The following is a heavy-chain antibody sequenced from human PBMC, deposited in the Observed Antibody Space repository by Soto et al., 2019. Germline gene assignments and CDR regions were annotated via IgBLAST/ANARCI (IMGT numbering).Heavy chain of an antibody. CDR2: IFYSGSA. CDR1: GGPVSSDDHY. J-gene: IGHJ4*02. D-gene: IGHD5-18*01. V-gene: IGHV4-30-4*01. Sequence: QVQLQESGPGLVKPSQTLSLTCTVSGGPVSSDDHYWNWIRQPPGKGLEWIGYIFYSGSAFYNPSLQSRVTISVDTSNNQFSLKMKSVTAADTAVYYCARSPYSYGFNLWGQGTLVTVSS. CDR3: ARSPYSYGFNL.